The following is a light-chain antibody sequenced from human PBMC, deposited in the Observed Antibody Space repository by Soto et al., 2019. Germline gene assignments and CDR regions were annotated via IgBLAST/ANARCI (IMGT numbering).Light chain of an antibody. J-gene: IGKJ1*01. CDR1: QGIRNG. Sequence: DSQMNQSPSSLSASVRDRVTITCRASQGIRNGLGWYQQKPGKAPKRLIYAASSLQSGVPSRFSGSGSGTEFTLTISSLPPEDFATYYCLQHNSYPWTFGQGTKVEIK. CDR3: LQHNSYPWT. CDR2: AAS. V-gene: IGKV1-17*01.